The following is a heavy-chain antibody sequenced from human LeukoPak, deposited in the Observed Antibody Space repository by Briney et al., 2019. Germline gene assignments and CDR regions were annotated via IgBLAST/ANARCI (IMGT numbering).Heavy chain of an antibody. V-gene: IGHV4-4*07. Sequence: SETLSLTCTVSGGSISSYYWSWIRQPAGKGLEWIGRIYTSGSTNYNPSLKSRVTMSVDTSKNQFSLKLSSVTAADAAVYYCARDVLVVPAAGPAFDIWGQGTMVTVSS. CDR1: GGSISSYY. D-gene: IGHD2-2*01. CDR3: ARDVLVVPAAGPAFDI. J-gene: IGHJ3*02. CDR2: IYTSGST.